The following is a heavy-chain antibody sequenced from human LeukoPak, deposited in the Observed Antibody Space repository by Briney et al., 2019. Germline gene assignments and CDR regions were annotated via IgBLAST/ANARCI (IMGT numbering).Heavy chain of an antibody. CDR2: IYWDDDK. D-gene: IGHD6-19*01. Sequence: SGPTLVKPTQTLTLTCTFSGFSLSTSGVGVGWIRQPPGKALEWLALIYWDDDKRYSPSLKSRLTITKDTSKNQVVLTMTNMDPVDAATYYCAHTDSSGWYHGYDYWGQGTLVTVSS. CDR3: AHTDSSGWYHGYDY. J-gene: IGHJ4*02. CDR1: GFSLSTSGVG. V-gene: IGHV2-5*02.